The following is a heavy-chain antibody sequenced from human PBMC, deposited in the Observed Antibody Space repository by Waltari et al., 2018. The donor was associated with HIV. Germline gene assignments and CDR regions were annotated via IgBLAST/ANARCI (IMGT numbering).Heavy chain of an antibody. V-gene: IGHV7-4-1*02. CDR2: TNTNSGDP. J-gene: IGHJ4*02. CDR1: GYTFNTYA. Sequence: QVQLVQSGSQLQKPGASLKISCKASGYTFNTYAMHWVRQAPGQGLEWMGWTNTNSGDPTYGQGFTGRFDVSLDTSMITTYLQINTLKPEDSAVYYCARSPAFWGQGTLVIVSS. CDR3: ARSPAF.